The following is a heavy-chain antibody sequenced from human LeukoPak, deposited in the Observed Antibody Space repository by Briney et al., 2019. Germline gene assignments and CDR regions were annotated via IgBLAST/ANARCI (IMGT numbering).Heavy chain of an antibody. D-gene: IGHD4-17*01. CDR1: GFTFSDYY. Sequence: GGSLRLSCAASGFTFSDYYMSWVRQAPGKGLEWVSVIYSGGSTYYADSVKGRFTISRDNTKNTLYLQMNSLRAEDTAVYYCARDFLTVTTHYDAFDIWGQGTMVTVSS. CDR3: ARDFLTVTTHYDAFDI. CDR2: IYSGGST. V-gene: IGHV3-53*01. J-gene: IGHJ3*02.